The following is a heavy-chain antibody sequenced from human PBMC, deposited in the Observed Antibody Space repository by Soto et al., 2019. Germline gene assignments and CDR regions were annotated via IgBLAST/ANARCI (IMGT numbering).Heavy chain of an antibody. CDR1: GYTFTGYY. Sequence: ASVKVSCKASGYTFTGYYMHWVRQAPGQGLEWMGWINPNSGGTNYAQKFQGRVTMTRDTSISTAYMELSRLRSDDTAVYYCARLKNQGWHGGYYYYGMDVWGKGTTVTVSS. J-gene: IGHJ6*04. CDR2: INPNSGGT. V-gene: IGHV1-2*02. CDR3: ARLKNQGWHGGYYYYGMDV. D-gene: IGHD3-16*01.